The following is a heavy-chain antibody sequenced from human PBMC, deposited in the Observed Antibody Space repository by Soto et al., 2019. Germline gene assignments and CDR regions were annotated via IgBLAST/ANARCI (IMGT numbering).Heavy chain of an antibody. CDR3: EGHPNDFWSGYFTRGWFDP. V-gene: IGHV5-51*01. CDR2: IYPGDSDT. D-gene: IGHD3-3*01. CDR1: GYIFINYC. Sequence: GDALNISCKLSGYIFINYCIALGRQMRGKVLEWMVIIYPGDSDTRYSPSFQVQVTISADTSINTVYLQWSNLKASDTAMYYCEGHPNDFWSGYFTRGWFDPWGQGTLVTVSS. J-gene: IGHJ5*02.